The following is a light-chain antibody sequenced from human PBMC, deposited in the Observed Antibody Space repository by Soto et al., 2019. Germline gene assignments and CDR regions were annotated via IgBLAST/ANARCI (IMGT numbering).Light chain of an antibody. J-gene: IGKJ1*01. V-gene: IGKV1-5*03. CDR2: KAS. Sequence: DIQMTQSSSILSASVGDRVTITCRASQSTSSWLACYQQTPGKAPKFLIYKASNLESGVPSRFSGRGSGTELTLTISSLQPDGFASCYWQLNNSFWTLGQGTKVDFK. CDR1: QSTSSW. CDR3: QLNNSFWT.